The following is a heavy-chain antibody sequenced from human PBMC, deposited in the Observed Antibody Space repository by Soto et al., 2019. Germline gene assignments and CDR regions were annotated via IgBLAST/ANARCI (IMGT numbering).Heavy chain of an antibody. D-gene: IGHD3-3*01. CDR2: INSDGSST. Sequence: EVQLVESGGGLVQPGGSLRLSCAASGFTFSSYWMHWVRQAPGKGLVWVSRINSDGSSTSYADSVKGRFTISRDNAKNTMYLQVSSLSAGDTVVYYCAGYDCRSGYYLDYWVQGTLVTVSS. V-gene: IGHV3-74*01. J-gene: IGHJ4*02. CDR1: GFTFSSYW. CDR3: AGYDCRSGYYLDY.